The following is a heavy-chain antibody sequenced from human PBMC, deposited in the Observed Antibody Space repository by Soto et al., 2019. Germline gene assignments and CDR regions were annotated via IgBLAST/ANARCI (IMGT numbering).Heavy chain of an antibody. Sequence: QVLLQESGPGLVKPSQTLSLTCTDSGGSISTGDYFWSWVRQSPGKGLEGIGHIYISGITYYIPSLNSRVMIFVDSSMNQFSLKLNSLSAAVRAVYFCSRGVTVFGSISRFCFDPWGQGTLVTVSS. J-gene: IGHJ5*02. CDR1: GGSISTGDYF. V-gene: IGHV4-30-4*01. CDR3: SRGVTVFGSISRFCFDP. CDR2: IYISGIT. D-gene: IGHD3-3*01.